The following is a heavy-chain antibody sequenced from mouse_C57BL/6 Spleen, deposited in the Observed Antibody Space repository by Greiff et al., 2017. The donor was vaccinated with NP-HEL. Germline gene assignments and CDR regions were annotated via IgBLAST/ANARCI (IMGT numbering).Heavy chain of an antibody. CDR3: ARPGAQATFAY. D-gene: IGHD3-2*02. Sequence: VQLQQSGAELVKPGASVKISCKASGYAFSSYWMNWVKQRPGKGLEWIGQIYPGDGDTNYNGKFKGKATLTADKASSTAYMQLSSLTSEDSAVYFCARPGAQATFAYWGQGTLVTVSA. CDR2: IYPGDGDT. J-gene: IGHJ3*01. CDR1: GYAFSSYW. V-gene: IGHV1-80*01.